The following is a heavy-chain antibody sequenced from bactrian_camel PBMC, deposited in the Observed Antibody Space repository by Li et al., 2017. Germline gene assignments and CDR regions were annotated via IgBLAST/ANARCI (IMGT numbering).Heavy chain of an antibody. CDR3: ATAGSTGWVFSPSGY. J-gene: IGHJ4*01. V-gene: IGHV3S55*01. Sequence: HVQLVESGGALVQPGGSLRLSCAASGFTFRDSDMGWYRQAPGNECELVSTISSHGSTYYADSVKGRFTISRDNAKNTLYLQMDSLKSEDTALYYCATAGSTGWVFSPSGYWGQGTQVTVS. D-gene: IGHD5*01. CDR1: GFTFRDSD. CDR2: ISSHGST.